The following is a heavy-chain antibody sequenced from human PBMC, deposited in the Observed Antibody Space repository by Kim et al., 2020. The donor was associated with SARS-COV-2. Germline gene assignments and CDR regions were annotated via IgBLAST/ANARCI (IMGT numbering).Heavy chain of an antibody. CDR1: GFTFSDYY. V-gene: IGHV3-11*01. J-gene: IGHJ3*02. Sequence: GGSLRLSCAASGFTFSDYYMSWIRQAPGKGLEWVSYISSSGSTIYYADSVKGRFTISRDNAKNSLYLQMNSLRAEDTAVYYCAREKPLRWHTDAFDIWGQGTMVTVSS. CDR2: ISSSGSTI. D-gene: IGHD4-17*01. CDR3: AREKPLRWHTDAFDI.